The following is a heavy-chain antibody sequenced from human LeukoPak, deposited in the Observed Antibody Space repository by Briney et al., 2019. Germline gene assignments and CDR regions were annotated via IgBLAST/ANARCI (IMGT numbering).Heavy chain of an antibody. CDR1: GYTFTSYG. J-gene: IGHJ4*02. CDR2: ISPDNGNT. CDR3: ARDKGYSSGWYLWGSYFDY. D-gene: IGHD6-19*01. Sequence: GASVKVSCKASGYTFTSYGISWVRQAPGQGLEWMGWISPDNGNTNYAQRFQGRVTMTTDTSTSTAYMELRSLRSDDTAVYYCARDKGYSSGWYLWGSYFDYWGQGTLVTVSS. V-gene: IGHV1-18*01.